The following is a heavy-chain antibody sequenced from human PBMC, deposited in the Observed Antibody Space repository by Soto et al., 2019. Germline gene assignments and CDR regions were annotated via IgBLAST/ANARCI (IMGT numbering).Heavy chain of an antibody. CDR2: ISGSGGTT. D-gene: IGHD3-10*01. CDR1: GFTFSSYA. CDR3: GSGSYYNQFDY. Sequence: GGSLRLSCAASGFTFSSYAMSWVRQAPGKGLEWVSAISGSGGTTYYADSVKGRFTISRDSSKNTLYLQMYTLRAEDTAVYYYGSGSYYNQFDYWGQGTLVTVSS. V-gene: IGHV3-23*01. J-gene: IGHJ4*02.